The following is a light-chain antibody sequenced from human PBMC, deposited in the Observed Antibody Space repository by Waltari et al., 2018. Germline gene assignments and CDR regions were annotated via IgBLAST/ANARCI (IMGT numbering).Light chain of an antibody. Sequence: QSVLTQPPSVSGAPGQRVTISCPGRGPNIGAGPDLPWYQQLPRAAPKLLIYGSTSRPLGVPDRFFGSTSGTSASLAITGLQAEDEADYYCQSYDTSLRVVFGGGTKLTVL. CDR3: QSYDTSLRVV. CDR1: GPNIGAGPD. V-gene: IGLV1-40*01. CDR2: GST. J-gene: IGLJ2*01.